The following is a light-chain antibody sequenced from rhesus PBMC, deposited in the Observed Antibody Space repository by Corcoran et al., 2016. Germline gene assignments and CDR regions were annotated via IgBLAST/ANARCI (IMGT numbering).Light chain of an antibody. CDR2: QVS. CDR1: QSLVYSNGNTY. CDR3: GQGTNGPT. V-gene: IGKV2-65*01. Sequence: DVVMTQSPLSLPITPGQPASISCRSSQSLVYSNGNTYLSWYQPKPGQPPRRLIYQVSNRDSGVPDRFSGSGAGTYFTLKIRRVEAEDVGVYYCGQGTNGPTFGQGTKVEIK. J-gene: IGKJ1*01.